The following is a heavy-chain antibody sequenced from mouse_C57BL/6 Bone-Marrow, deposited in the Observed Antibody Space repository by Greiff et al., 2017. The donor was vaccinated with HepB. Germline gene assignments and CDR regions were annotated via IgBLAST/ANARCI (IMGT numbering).Heavy chain of an antibody. CDR3: ARECERPPCAMDY. CDR2: IDPSDSYT. CDR1: GYTFTSYW. V-gene: IGHV1-69*01. J-gene: IGHJ4*01. Sequence: VQLQQPGAELVMPGASVKLSCKASGYTFTSYWMHWVKQRPGQGLEWIGEIDPSDSYTNYNQKFKGKSTLTVDKSSSTADMQLSSLTSADSAVYDCARECERPPCAMDYWGQGTTVTVSS.